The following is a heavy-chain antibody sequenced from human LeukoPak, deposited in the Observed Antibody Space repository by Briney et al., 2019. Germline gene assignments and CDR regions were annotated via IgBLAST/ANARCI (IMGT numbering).Heavy chain of an antibody. Sequence: PGGSLRLSCAASGFTFSSYAMSWVRQAPGKGLEWVSAISVSGGSTYYADSVKGRFTISRDNSKNTLYLQMNSLRAEDTAVYYCAKDRTRGTTGGVIVTLDYWGQGTLVTVSS. V-gene: IGHV3-23*01. CDR2: ISVSGGST. CDR1: GFTFSSYA. D-gene: IGHD3-16*02. CDR3: AKDRTRGTTGGVIVTLDY. J-gene: IGHJ4*02.